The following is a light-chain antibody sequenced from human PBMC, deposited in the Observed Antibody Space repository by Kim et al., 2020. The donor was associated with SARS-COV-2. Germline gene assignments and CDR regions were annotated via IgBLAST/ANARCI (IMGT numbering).Light chain of an antibody. CDR1: SSNIGSNV. CDR3: ATWDDSLSGWV. Sequence: GARVTMSCSGSSSNIGSNVVNWYQQLPGTAPKLLIHTNNQRPSGVPDRFSGSKSGTSASLAISGLQSEDEADFYCATWDDSLSGWVFGGGTKLTVL. J-gene: IGLJ3*02. V-gene: IGLV1-44*01. CDR2: TNN.